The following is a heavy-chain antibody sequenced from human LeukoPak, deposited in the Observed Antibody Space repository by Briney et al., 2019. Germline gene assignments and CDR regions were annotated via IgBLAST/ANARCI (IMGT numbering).Heavy chain of an antibody. J-gene: IGHJ4*02. CDR3: ARQFLAYCGGDCFTYYFDY. D-gene: IGHD2-21*02. V-gene: IGHV5-51*01. Sequence: GESLKISCKGSGYSFTSYWIGWVRQMPGKGLEWMGIIYPGDSDTRYSPSFQGQVTISADKSISTAYLQWSSLKASDTAMYYCARQFLAYCGGDCFTYYFDYWGQGTLVTVSS. CDR2: IYPGDSDT. CDR1: GYSFTSYW.